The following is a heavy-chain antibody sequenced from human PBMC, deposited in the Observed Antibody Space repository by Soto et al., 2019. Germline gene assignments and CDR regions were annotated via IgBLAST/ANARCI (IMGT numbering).Heavy chain of an antibody. CDR1: GYTFTSYW. D-gene: IGHD3-10*01. J-gene: IGHJ5*02. V-gene: IGHV5-51*01. CDR2: VFPDDSDT. Sequence: PGESLKISCKGSGYTFTSYWIGWVRQMPGKGLEWMGIVFPDDSDTRYSPSFQGQVTISVDKSISTAYLQWSSLKASDTAMYYCARVSMVRGVGTRWFDPWGQGTLVTVS. CDR3: ARVSMVRGVGTRWFDP.